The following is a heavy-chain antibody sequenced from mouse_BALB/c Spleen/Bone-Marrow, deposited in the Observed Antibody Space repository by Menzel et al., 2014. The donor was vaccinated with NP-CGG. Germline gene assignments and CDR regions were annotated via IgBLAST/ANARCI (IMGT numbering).Heavy chain of an antibody. Sequence: VQLQQSGAELVKPGASVKLSCKTSGYTFTNYWIQWVKQRPGQGLGWIGEIFPGTGITYYNEKFKGKATLTIDTSSSTAYMQLSSLTSEDSAVYFCARHYYGSSDAMDYWGQGTSVTVSS. J-gene: IGHJ4*01. CDR3: ARHYYGSSDAMDY. V-gene: IGHV1S132*01. D-gene: IGHD1-1*01. CDR1: GYTFTNYW. CDR2: IFPGTGIT.